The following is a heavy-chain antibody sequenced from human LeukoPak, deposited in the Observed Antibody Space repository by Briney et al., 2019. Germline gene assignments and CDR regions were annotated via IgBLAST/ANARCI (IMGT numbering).Heavy chain of an antibody. D-gene: IGHD4-17*01. J-gene: IGHJ4*02. CDR1: GVSFDDYY. CDR2: INHSGYT. CDR3: TRMTTGHDY. Sequence: LETLSLTCAVSGVSFDDYYWAWVRQTPGKGLEWIGEINHSGYTNDNPSLKSRVTLSIDTSRKQFSLNLRSVTVADAGIYFCTRMTTGHDYWGQGTLVTVSS. V-gene: IGHV4-34*01.